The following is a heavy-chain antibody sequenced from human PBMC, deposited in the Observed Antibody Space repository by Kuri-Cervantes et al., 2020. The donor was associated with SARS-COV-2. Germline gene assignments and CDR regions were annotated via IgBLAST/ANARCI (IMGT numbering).Heavy chain of an antibody. V-gene: IGHV3-30*03. Sequence: LSLTCAASGFTFSSYGMHWVRQAPGKGLEWVAVISYDGSNKYYADSVKGRFTISRDNSKNTLYLQMNSLRAEDTAVYYCARDLTLGYCSGGSCYYYYYGMDVWGQGTTVTVSS. CDR3: ARDLTLGYCSGGSCYYYYYGMDV. CDR1: GFTFSSYG. J-gene: IGHJ6*02. D-gene: IGHD2-15*01. CDR2: ISYDGSNK.